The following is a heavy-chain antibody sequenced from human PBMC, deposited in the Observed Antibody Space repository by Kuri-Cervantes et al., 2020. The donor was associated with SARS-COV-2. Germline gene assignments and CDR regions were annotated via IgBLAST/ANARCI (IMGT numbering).Heavy chain of an antibody. J-gene: IGHJ3*02. CDR2: ISSSGSTI. CDR1: GFTFSDYY. CDR3: ARGTVAGGSYFHDAFDI. V-gene: IGHV3-11*01. Sequence: GESLKISCAASGFTFSDYYMSWIRQAPGKGLEWVSYISSSGSTIYYADSVKGRFTISRDNAKNSLYLQMNSLRAEDTAVYYCARGTVAGGSYFHDAFDIWGQGTMVTVSS. D-gene: IGHD1-26*01.